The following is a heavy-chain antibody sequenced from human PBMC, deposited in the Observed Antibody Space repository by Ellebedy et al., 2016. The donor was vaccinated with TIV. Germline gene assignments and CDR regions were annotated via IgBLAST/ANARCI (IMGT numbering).Heavy chain of an antibody. CDR1: GGFIGSSTYY. CDR2: IYYNGNT. V-gene: IGHV4-39*01. D-gene: IGHD2-8*01. J-gene: IGHJ4*02. CDR3: VRHLIVLRPTVVEDLDYFDS. Sequence: MPSETLSLTCKVSGGFIGSSTYYRGWVRQPPGKGLEWIGSIYYNGNTYYNPSLKSRVTMSVDTSKNQFSLRVRSVTAADTAVYYCVRHLIVLRPTVVEDLDYFDSWGQGTPVTVST.